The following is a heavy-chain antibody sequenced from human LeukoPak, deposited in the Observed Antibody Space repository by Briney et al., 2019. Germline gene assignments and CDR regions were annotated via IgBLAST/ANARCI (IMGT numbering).Heavy chain of an antibody. CDR3: ARDPGSPSTGGYYYGMDV. V-gene: IGHV1-18*01. Sequence: ASVKVSCKASGYTFTSYGISWVRQAPGQGLEWMGWISAYNGNTNYAQKLQGRVTMTTDTSTSTAYMELSRLRSDDTAVYYCARDPGSPSTGGYYYGMDVWGQGTTVTVSS. CDR2: ISAYNGNT. D-gene: IGHD1-14*01. CDR1: GYTFTSYG. J-gene: IGHJ6*02.